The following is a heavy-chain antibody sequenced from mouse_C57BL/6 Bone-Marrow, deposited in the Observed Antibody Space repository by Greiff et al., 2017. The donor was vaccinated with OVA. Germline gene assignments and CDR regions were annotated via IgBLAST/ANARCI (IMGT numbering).Heavy chain of an antibody. CDR1: GYTFTSYW. Sequence: QVQLKQPGTELVKPGASVKLSCKASGYTFTSYWMHWVKQRPGPGLEWIGNINPSNGGTNYNEKFKSKATLTVDKSSSTAYMQLSSLTSEDSAVYYCARWGDGYYHWYFDVWGTGTTVTVSS. CDR3: ARWGDGYYHWYFDV. J-gene: IGHJ1*03. D-gene: IGHD2-3*01. V-gene: IGHV1-53*01. CDR2: INPSNGGT.